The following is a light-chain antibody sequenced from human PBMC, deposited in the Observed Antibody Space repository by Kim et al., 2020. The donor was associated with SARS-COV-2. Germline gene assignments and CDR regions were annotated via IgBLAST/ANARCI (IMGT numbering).Light chain of an antibody. CDR1: RNIVGNQG. J-gene: IGLJ3*02. Sequence: QNATHTWTGNRNIVGNQGAAWLQQHQGHPPKPLSYRNNNRPSGISERFSASRSGNTASLTITGLQPEDEADYYCSALDSSLSAWVFGGGTQLTVL. V-gene: IGLV10-54*02. CDR2: RNN. CDR3: SALDSSLSAWV.